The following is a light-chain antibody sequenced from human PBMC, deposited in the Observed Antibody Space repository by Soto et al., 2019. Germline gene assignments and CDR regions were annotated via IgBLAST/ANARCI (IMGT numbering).Light chain of an antibody. CDR2: AAS. CDR3: LQDYNYPRT. J-gene: IGKJ1*01. CDR1: QGIRNY. V-gene: IGKV1-6*01. Sequence: AIQMTQSPSSLSASVGDRVTITCRASQGIRNYLGWYQQKPGKAPKLLIYAASTLQSGVPSRFSGSGSDTDFTLSINNLQREDFATYYCLQDYNYPRTFGQGTKVDIK.